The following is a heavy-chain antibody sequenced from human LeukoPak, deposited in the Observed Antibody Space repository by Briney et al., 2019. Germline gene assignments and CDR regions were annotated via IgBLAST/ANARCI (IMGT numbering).Heavy chain of an antibody. Sequence: PGGSLRLSCAASGFTFSSYAMSWVRQAPGKGLEWVSAISGSGGSTYYADSVKGRFTISRDNAKNSLYLQMNSLRAEDTALYYCASRIAAAGTEDGAFDIWGQGTMVTVSS. V-gene: IGHV3-23*01. J-gene: IGHJ3*02. CDR2: ISGSGGST. D-gene: IGHD6-13*01. CDR3: ASRIAAAGTEDGAFDI. CDR1: GFTFSSYA.